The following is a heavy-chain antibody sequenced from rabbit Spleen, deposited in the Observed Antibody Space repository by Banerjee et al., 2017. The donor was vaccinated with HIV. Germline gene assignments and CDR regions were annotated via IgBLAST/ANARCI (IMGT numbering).Heavy chain of an antibody. CDR1: GFDFTNYY. CDR3: VREAGYGGFGDATL. J-gene: IGHJ4*01. V-gene: IGHV1S40*01. CDR2: INAVTGKA. Sequence: QSLEESGGDLVKPEGSLTLTCAASGFDFTNYYISWVRQPPGKGLEWIACINAVTGKAVYASWAKGRITFSKTSSTTVTLQMTSLTAADTATYFCVREAGYGGFGDATLWGPGTLVTVS. D-gene: IGHD6-1*01.